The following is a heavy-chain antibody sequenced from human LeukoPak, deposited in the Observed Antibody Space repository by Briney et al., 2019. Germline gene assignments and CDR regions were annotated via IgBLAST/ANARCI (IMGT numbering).Heavy chain of an antibody. V-gene: IGHV1-69*05. Sequence: ASVKVSCKASGGTFSSYAISWVRQAPGQGLEWMGGIIPIFGTANYAQKFQGRVTITTDESTSTAYMELSSLRSDDTAMYYCARDLITGTTWYYYYMDVWGKGTTVTVSS. J-gene: IGHJ6*03. D-gene: IGHD1-20*01. CDR1: GGTFSSYA. CDR3: ARDLITGTTWYYYYMDV. CDR2: IIPIFGTA.